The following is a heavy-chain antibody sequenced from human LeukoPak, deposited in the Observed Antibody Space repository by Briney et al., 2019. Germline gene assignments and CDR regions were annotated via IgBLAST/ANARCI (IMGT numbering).Heavy chain of an antibody. D-gene: IGHD3-10*02. V-gene: IGHV3-9*01. Sequence: PGRSLRLSCAASGFTFDDYAMHWVRQAPGKGLEWVSGISWNSGSIGYADSVKGRFTISRDNAKNSLYLQMNSLRAEDTALYYCAKDLSSGSYLYYGMDVWGQGTTVTVSS. CDR1: GFTFDDYA. J-gene: IGHJ6*02. CDR2: ISWNSGSI. CDR3: AKDLSSGSYLYYGMDV.